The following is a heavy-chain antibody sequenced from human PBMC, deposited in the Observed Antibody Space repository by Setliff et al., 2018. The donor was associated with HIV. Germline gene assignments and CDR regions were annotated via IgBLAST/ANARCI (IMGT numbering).Heavy chain of an antibody. CDR2: IHTSGST. V-gene: IGHV4-61*09. D-gene: IGHD3-10*01. CDR1: AGSISSGSYD. Sequence: TPSLTCTVSAGSISSGSYDWSWIRQPAGKGLEWLGHIHTSGSTKYNPTLKSRVTISADTSKNQYSLNLISVAAAETAVYYCAGVGYHGSGVYSFDYWGQGTLVTVSS. J-gene: IGHJ4*02. CDR3: AGVGYHGSGVYSFDY.